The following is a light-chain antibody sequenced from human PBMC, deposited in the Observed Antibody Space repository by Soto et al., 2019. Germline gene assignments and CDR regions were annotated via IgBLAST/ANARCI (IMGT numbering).Light chain of an antibody. CDR2: GAS. V-gene: IGKV3-20*01. J-gene: IGKJ4*01. CDR3: QQYDSSPLT. Sequence: EIVLTQSPGTLSLSPGERATLSCRASQSITNNYLAWYQQKPGQAPRLLIYGASRRATGIPDRFSGGGSGTDFTLTISRLEPEDFAVYYCQQYDSSPLTFGGGTKVDIK. CDR1: QSITNNY.